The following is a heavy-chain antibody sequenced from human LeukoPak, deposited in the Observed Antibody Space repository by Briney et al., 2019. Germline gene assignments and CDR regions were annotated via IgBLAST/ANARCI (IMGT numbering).Heavy chain of an antibody. J-gene: IGHJ4*02. D-gene: IGHD2-21*01. CDR2: ISSSGTYI. Sequence: PGGSLRLSCAASGFTSSSYGMNWVRQAPGKGLEWVSSISSSGTYIYFANSVKGRFTISTDNAKNSLYLQMNSLRAEDTALYYCAREQSYSEEIVVVNPPFDYWGQGTLVTVSS. CDR1: GFTSSSYG. CDR3: AREQSYSEEIVVVNPPFDY. V-gene: IGHV3-21*01.